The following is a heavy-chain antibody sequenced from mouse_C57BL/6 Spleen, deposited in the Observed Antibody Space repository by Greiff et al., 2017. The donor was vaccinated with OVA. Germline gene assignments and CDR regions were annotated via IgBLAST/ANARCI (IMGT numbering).Heavy chain of an antibody. CDR2: IDPSDSET. J-gene: IGHJ4*01. D-gene: IGHD2-3*01. V-gene: IGHV1-52*01. Sequence: QVQLQQPGAELVRPGSSVKLSCKASGYTFTSYWMHWVKQRPIQGLEWIGNIDPSDSETHYNQKFKDKATLTVDKSSSTAYMQLSSLTSEDSAVYYCASLYDGYGAMDYWGQGTSVTVSS. CDR1: GYTFTSYW. CDR3: ASLYDGYGAMDY.